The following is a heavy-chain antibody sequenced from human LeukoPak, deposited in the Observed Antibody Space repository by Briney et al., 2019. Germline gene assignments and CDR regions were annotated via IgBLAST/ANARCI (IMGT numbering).Heavy chain of an antibody. D-gene: IGHD2/OR15-2a*01. J-gene: IGHJ5*02. V-gene: IGHV3-48*03. CDR2: ISDSGRTI. CDR1: GFTFSSYE. CDR3: TRGHYLGFDP. Sequence: GGSLRLSCAASGFTFSSYEMNWVRQAPGKGLQWVSYISDSGRTIYYADSVKGRFTISRDNAKKSLYLQMNSLRVEDTAVYYCTRGHYLGFDPWGQGILVTVSS.